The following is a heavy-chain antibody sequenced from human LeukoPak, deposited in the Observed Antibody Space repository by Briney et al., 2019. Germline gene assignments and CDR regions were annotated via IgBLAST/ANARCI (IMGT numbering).Heavy chain of an antibody. J-gene: IGHJ5*02. Sequence: GASEKVSCKASGYTFTSYYMHWVRQAPRQGLEWMGIINPSGGSTSYEQKFQGRVTMTRDMTTSTVYMELSSLRSEDTAVYYCARDSKPSSSWYPLWFDPWGQGTLVTVSS. CDR2: INPSGGST. V-gene: IGHV1-46*01. D-gene: IGHD6-13*01. CDR1: GYTFTSYY. CDR3: ARDSKPSSSWYPLWFDP.